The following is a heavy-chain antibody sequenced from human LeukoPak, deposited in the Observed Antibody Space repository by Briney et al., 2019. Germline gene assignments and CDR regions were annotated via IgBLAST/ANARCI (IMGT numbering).Heavy chain of an antibody. Sequence: GGSLRLSCGACGFSFSSYWMSGVRETRGKGGEGVANIKEDGSERYYVDSVKGGFTISRDNAKNSLFLQMNSLRAEDTAVYYCARDSRHCTNIDCRGDAFDIWGQGTVVAVSS. D-gene: IGHD2-8*01. CDR3: ARDSRHCTNIDCRGDAFDI. J-gene: IGHJ3*02. CDR1: GFSFSSYW. CDR2: IKEDGSER. V-gene: IGHV3-7*01.